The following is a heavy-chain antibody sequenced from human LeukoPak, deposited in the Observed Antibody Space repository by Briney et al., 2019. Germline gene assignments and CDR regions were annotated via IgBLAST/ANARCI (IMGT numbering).Heavy chain of an antibody. J-gene: IGHJ4*02. V-gene: IGHV3-7*01. CDR2: IKQDGSEK. CDR3: ARGSYRRATVY. CDR1: GFTFSSYW. Sequence: GGSLRLSGAASGFTFSSYWMSWVRQAPGKGLEWVANIKQDGSEKYYVDSVKGRFTISRDNAKNSLYLQMNSLRAEDTAVYYCARGSYRRATVYWGQGTVVTVSS. D-gene: IGHD1-26*01.